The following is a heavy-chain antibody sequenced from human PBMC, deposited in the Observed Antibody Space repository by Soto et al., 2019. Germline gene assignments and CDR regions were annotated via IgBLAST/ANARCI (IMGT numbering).Heavy chain of an antibody. V-gene: IGHV3-43*01. Sequence: GGSLRLSCAASGFTFDDYTMHWVRQAPGKGLEWVSLISWDGGSTYYADSVKGRFTISRDNSKNSLYLQMNSLRTEDTALYYCAKDGQWGSNWFDPWGQGTLVTVSS. D-gene: IGHD6-19*01. CDR2: ISWDGGST. J-gene: IGHJ5*02. CDR1: GFTFDDYT. CDR3: AKDGQWGSNWFDP.